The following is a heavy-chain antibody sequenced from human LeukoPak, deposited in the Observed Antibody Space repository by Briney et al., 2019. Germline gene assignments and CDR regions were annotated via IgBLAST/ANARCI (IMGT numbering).Heavy chain of an antibody. Sequence: ASVKVSCKVSGYTLTELSMHWVRQAPGKGLEWMGGFDPEDGETIYAQKFQGRVTMTEDTSTDTAYMELSSLRSEDTAVYYCATVTPEKKYYYYGMDVWGQGTTVTVSS. J-gene: IGHJ6*02. D-gene: IGHD2-15*01. CDR2: FDPEDGET. V-gene: IGHV1-24*01. CDR3: ATVTPEKKYYYYGMDV. CDR1: GYTLTELS.